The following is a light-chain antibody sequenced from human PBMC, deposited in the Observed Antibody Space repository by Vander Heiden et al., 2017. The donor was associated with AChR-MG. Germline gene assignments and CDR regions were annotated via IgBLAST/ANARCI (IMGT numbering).Light chain of an antibody. J-gene: IGLJ3*02. CDR1: SSDVGGYNY. CDR3: SSYTTSSTLGGV. Sequence: QSALTQPASVSGSPGQSNTISCTGTSSDVGGYNYVSWYQQRPGKAPKLIISDVSDRPSGVSNRFSASKSGNTASLTISGLQAEDEADYYCSSYTTSSTLGGVFGGGTKLTVL. CDR2: DVS. V-gene: IGLV2-14*03.